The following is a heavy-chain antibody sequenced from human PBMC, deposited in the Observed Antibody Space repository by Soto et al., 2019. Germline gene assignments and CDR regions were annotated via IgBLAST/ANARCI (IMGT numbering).Heavy chain of an antibody. D-gene: IGHD3-22*01. J-gene: IGHJ4*02. V-gene: IGHV3-49*04. CDR3: TRYDDDSSSPQWDYFDY. CDR1: GFTFGDYA. Sequence: RRLSCTASGFTFGDYAMSWVRQAPGRGLEWVGFIRSKAYGGTTEYAASVKGRFTISRDDSKSIAYLQMNSLKTEDTAVYYCTRYDDDSSSPQWDYFDYWGQGTLVTVSS. CDR2: IRSKAYGGTT.